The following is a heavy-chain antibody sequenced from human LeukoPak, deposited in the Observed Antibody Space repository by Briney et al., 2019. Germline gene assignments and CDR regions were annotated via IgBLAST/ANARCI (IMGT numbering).Heavy chain of an antibody. CDR1: GFTFSSYA. CDR2: LYRDDTT. CDR3: ATAAYDSGSYIVNHDY. D-gene: IGHD3-22*01. V-gene: IGHV3-23*03. Sequence: GGSLRLSCAASGFTFSSYAMSWVRQAPGKGLEWVSVLYRDDTTYYTDSVKGRFTISRDNAKNTLYLQMSSLRAEDTAVYYCATAAYDSGSYIVNHDYWGQGTLVTVSS. J-gene: IGHJ4*02.